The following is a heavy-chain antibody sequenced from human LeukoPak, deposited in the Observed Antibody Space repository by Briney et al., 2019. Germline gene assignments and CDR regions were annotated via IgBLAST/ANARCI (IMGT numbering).Heavy chain of an antibody. D-gene: IGHD3-22*01. CDR2: IYYSGST. CDR3: ARHVYDSSGDYYNYYYYYMDV. Sequence: SETLSLTCTVSGGSISSSSYYWGWLRQPPGTGLEWFGSIYYSGSTYYNPSLKSRVTISVDTSKNQFSLKLSSVTAADTAVYYCARHVYDSSGDYYNYYYYYMDVWGKGTTVTISS. V-gene: IGHV4-39*01. CDR1: GGSISSSSYY. J-gene: IGHJ6*03.